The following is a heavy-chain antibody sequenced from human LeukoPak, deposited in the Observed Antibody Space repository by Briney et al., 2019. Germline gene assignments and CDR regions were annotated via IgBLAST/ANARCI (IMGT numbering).Heavy chain of an antibody. CDR3: ARSREYCSSTSCSPDAFDI. J-gene: IGHJ3*02. CDR2: IYYSGST. CDR1: GGSISSYY. V-gene: IGHV4-59*01. D-gene: IGHD2-2*01. Sequence: SETLSLTCTVSGGSISSYYWSWIRQPPGKGLEWIGYIYYSGSTNYNPSLTSRVTISVDTSKNQFSLKLSSVTAADTAVYYCARSREYCSSTSCSPDAFDIWGQGTMVTVSS.